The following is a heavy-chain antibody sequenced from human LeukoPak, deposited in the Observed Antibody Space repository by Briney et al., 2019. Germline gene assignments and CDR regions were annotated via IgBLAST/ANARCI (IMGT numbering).Heavy chain of an antibody. V-gene: IGHV4-39*01. Sequence: SETLFLTCTVSGGSMSSSSYYWGWIRQPPGKGLEWIGSIYYSGSTYYNPSLQTRVTISVDTSKNQFSLKLSSVTAADTAVYYCARHEDTAYDDAFDIWGQGTMVTVSS. D-gene: IGHD5-18*01. CDR2: IYYSGST. CDR1: GGSMSSSSYY. J-gene: IGHJ3*02. CDR3: ARHEDTAYDDAFDI.